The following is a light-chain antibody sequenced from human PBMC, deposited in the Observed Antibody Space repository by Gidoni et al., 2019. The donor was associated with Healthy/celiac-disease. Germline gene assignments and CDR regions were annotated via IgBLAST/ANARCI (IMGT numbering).Light chain of an antibody. CDR1: KLGDKY. J-gene: IGLJ2*01. V-gene: IGLV3-1*01. Sequence: SYELTQPPSVSVSPGQTASITCPGDKLGDKYACWYQQKPGQSPVLVIYQDSKRPSGIPGRFSGSNSGNTATLTISGTQAMDEADYYCQAWDSSIVVFGGGTKLTVL. CDR2: QDS. CDR3: QAWDSSIVV.